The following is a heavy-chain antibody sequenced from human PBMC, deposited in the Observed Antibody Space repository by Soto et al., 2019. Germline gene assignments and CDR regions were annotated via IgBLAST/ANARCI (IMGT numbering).Heavy chain of an antibody. V-gene: IGHV4-59*01. CDR3: ARDNGDYEFDY. Sequence: QVQLQESGPGLVKPSETLSLTCTVSGGSISSYYWSWIRQPPGKGLEWIGYIYYSGSTNYNPSLKSRVTISVYTSKNQFYLKLSSVTAADTAVYYCARDNGDYEFDYWGQGTLVTVSS. CDR1: GGSISSYY. CDR2: IYYSGST. J-gene: IGHJ4*02. D-gene: IGHD4-17*01.